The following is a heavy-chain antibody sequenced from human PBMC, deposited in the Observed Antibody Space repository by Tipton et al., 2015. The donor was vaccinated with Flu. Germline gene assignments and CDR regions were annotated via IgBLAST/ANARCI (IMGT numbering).Heavy chain of an antibody. Sequence: TLSLTCTVSGGSISSGGYYWSWIRQHPGKGLEWIGYIYYSGSTYYNPSLKSLVTISVDTSKNQFSLKLSSVTAADTAVYYCAREVVQGVIPDYYGMDVWGQGTTVTVSS. D-gene: IGHD3-10*01. CDR1: GGSISSGGYY. V-gene: IGHV4-31*01. CDR3: AREVVQGVIPDYYGMDV. CDR2: IYYSGST. J-gene: IGHJ6*02.